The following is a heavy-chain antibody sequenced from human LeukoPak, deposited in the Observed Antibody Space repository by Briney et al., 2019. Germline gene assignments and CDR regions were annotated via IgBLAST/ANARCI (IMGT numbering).Heavy chain of an antibody. CDR1: GFTFSSYA. CDR3: ARGGPIAAAAPFDY. V-gene: IGHV3-30-3*01. Sequence: PGRSLRLSCAASGFTFSSYAMHWVRQAPGKGLEWVAVISYDGSNKYYADSVKGRFTISRDNSKNTLYLQMNSLRAEDTAVYYCARGGPIAAAAPFDYWGQGTLVTVSS. CDR2: ISYDGSNK. D-gene: IGHD6-13*01. J-gene: IGHJ4*02.